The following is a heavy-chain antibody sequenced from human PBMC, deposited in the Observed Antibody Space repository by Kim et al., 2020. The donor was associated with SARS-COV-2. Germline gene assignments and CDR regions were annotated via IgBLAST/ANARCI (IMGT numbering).Heavy chain of an antibody. D-gene: IGHD3-3*01. J-gene: IGHJ4*02. CDR3: AADSSISGY. V-gene: IGHV1-58*01. Sequence: TTNYAQRFQERVTIARDMSTSTAYMELSSLRSEDTAVYYCAADSSISGYWGQGTLVTVSS. CDR2: TT.